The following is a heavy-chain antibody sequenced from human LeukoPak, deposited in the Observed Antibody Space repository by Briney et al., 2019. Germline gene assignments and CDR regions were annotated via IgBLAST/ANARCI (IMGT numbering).Heavy chain of an antibody. V-gene: IGHV3-30*18. CDR1: GFSFSSYG. CDR3: AKEAVAAGRNYYYYYGMDV. J-gene: IGHJ6*02. D-gene: IGHD6-13*01. CDR2: ISYDGSNE. Sequence: GRSLRLSCEASGFSFSSYGMHWVRQAPGKGLEWVAVISYDGSNEYYVDSVKGRFTISRDNSKSTLYLQMNSPRAEDTAVYYCAKEAVAAGRNYYYYYGMDVWGQGTTVTVSS.